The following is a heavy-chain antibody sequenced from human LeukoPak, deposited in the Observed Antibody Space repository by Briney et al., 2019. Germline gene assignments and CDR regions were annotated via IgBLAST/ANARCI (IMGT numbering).Heavy chain of an antibody. D-gene: IGHD7-27*01. CDR2: FDPEDGET. CDR1: GYTLTELS. V-gene: IGHV1-24*01. J-gene: IGHJ4*02. CDR3: ATLNWGSGGAEYYFDY. Sequence: ASVTVSCKVSGYTLTELSMHWVRQAPGKGLEWMGGFDPEDGETIYAQKFQGRVTMTEDTSTDTAYMELSSLRSEDTAVYYCATLNWGSGGAEYYFDYWGRGTLVTVSS.